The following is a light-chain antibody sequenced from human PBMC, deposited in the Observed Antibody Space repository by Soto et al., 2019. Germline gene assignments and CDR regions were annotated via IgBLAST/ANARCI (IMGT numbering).Light chain of an antibody. V-gene: IGLV8-61*01. Sequence: QAVVTQEPSFSVSPGGTVTLTCGLRSGSVSTNYYPSWFQQTPGQAPRTLIYSTNTRSSGVPDRFSGSILGNKAALTITGAQADDESNYYCVLHMGSGIWVFGGGTKLTGL. CDR2: STN. CDR1: SGSVSTNYY. J-gene: IGLJ3*02. CDR3: VLHMGSGIWV.